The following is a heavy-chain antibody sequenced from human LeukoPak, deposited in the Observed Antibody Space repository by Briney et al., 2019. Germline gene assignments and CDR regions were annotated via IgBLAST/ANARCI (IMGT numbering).Heavy chain of an antibody. V-gene: IGHV4-59*01. CDR1: GRSISSYY. CDR3: AREDGTKWELPSGAFDI. J-gene: IGHJ3*02. CDR2: IYYSGST. D-gene: IGHD1-26*01. Sequence: SETLSLTCTVSGRSISSYYWSWLRQPPGKGLEWLGYIYYSGSTNYNPSLKSRVTISVDTSKNQFSLKLSSVTAADTAVYYCAREDGTKWELPSGAFDIWGQGTMVTVSS.